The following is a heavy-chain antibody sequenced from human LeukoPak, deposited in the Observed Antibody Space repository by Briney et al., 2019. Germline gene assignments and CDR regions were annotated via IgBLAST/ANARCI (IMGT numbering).Heavy chain of an antibody. J-gene: IGHJ2*01. CDR2: INHSGST. CDR3: VRGLVVPTATRFWYFDL. V-gene: IGHV4-34*01. CDR1: GGSFSNYY. Sequence: PSETLSLTCAVYGGSFSNYYWSWLRQPPGTGLEWLGEINHSGSTNYNPSLTSRGTISVDTSKNQFSLKLSSVTAADTAVYYCVRGLVVPTATRFWYFDLWGRGTLVTVSS. D-gene: IGHD2-2*01.